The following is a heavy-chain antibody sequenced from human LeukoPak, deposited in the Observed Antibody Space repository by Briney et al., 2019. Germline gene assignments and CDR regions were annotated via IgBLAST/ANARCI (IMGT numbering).Heavy chain of an antibody. J-gene: IGHJ4*02. V-gene: IGHV3-21*01. CDR2: ISSSSSYI. D-gene: IGHD3-9*01. CDR1: GFTFSSYS. CDR3: ARDLTSVWYYLGY. Sequence: GGSLRLSCAASGFTFSSYSMNWVRQAPGKGLEWVSSISSSSSYIYYADSVKGRFTISRDNSKNTLYLQVNSLRAEDTAVYYCARDLTSVWYYLGYWGQGTLVTVSS.